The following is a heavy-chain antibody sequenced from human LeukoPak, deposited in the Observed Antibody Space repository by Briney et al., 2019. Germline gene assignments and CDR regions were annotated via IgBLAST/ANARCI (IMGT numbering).Heavy chain of an antibody. Sequence: PSETLSLTCTVSGGSISSSSYYWGWIRQPPGKGLEWIGSIYYSGSTYYNPSLKSRVTISVDTSKNQFSLKLSSVTAADTAVYYCARFGSYYGSGSYYKDWGQGTLVTVSS. CDR2: IYYSGST. D-gene: IGHD3-10*01. J-gene: IGHJ4*02. CDR3: ARFGSYYGSGSYYKD. V-gene: IGHV4-39*07. CDR1: GGSISSSSYY.